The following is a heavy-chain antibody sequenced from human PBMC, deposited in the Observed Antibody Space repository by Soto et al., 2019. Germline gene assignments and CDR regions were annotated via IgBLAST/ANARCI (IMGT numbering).Heavy chain of an antibody. D-gene: IGHD2-21*02. CDR2: IWYDGSKK. J-gene: IGHJ4*02. V-gene: IGHV3-33*06. CDR3: VKDHCGGDCYSNPYFDY. CDR1: GFTFSTYG. Sequence: HPGGSLRLSCAASGFTFSTYGIHWVRQAPGKGLEWLAVIWYDGSKKYYADSVQGRFTISRDNSKNTGYLQMNSLRAEDTAVYYCVKDHCGGDCYSNPYFDYWGQGTLVTVSS.